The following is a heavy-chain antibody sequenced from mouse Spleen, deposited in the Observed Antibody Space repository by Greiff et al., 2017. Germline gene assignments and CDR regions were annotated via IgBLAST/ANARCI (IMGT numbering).Heavy chain of an antibody. CDR3: ARDTASYAMDY. V-gene: IGHV1-26*01. CDR2: INPNNGGT. CDR1: GYTFTDYY. J-gene: IGHJ4*01. D-gene: IGHD1-2*01. Sequence: VQLQQSGPELVKPGASVKISCKASGYTFTDYYMNWVKQSHGKSLEWIGDINPNNGGTSYNQKFKGKATLTVDKSSSTAYMELRSLTSEDSAVYYCARDTASYAMDYWGQGTSVTVSS.